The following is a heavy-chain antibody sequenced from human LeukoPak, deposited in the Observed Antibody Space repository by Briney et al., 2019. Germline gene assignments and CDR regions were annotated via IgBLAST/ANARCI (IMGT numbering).Heavy chain of an antibody. CDR2: ISYDGSNK. CDR1: GFTFSGYG. J-gene: IGHJ4*02. Sequence: GGSLRLSCAASGFTFSGYGMHWVRQAPGKGLEWVAVISYDGSNKYYADSVKGRFTISRDNSKNTLYLQMNSLRAEDTAVYYCAKDGGDTRGFDYWGQGTLVTVSS. D-gene: IGHD3-16*01. CDR3: AKDGGDTRGFDY. V-gene: IGHV3-30*18.